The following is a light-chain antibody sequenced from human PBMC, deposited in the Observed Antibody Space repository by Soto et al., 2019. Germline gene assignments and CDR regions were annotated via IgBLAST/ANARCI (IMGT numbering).Light chain of an antibody. CDR1: QNIGSW. CDR2: DAS. J-gene: IGKJ1*01. V-gene: IGKV1-5*01. Sequence: DIQMTQSPSTLSASLGDRVTITCRASQNIGSWVAWYQQKPGKAPNLLIYDASSLKSGVPSTFSGSGSGTEFTLTISSLRPDDFATYYCQQYHTYLGTFGQGTKVEIK. CDR3: QQYHTYLGT.